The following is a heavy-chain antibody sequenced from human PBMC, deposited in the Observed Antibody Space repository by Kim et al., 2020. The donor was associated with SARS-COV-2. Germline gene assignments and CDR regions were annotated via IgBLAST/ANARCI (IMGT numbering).Heavy chain of an antibody. D-gene: IGHD1-26*01. J-gene: IGHJ3*02. CDR2: IYYSGST. Sequence: SETLSLTCTVSGGSISSYYWSWIRQPPGKGLEWIGYIYYSGSTNYNPSLKSRVTISVDTSKNQFSLKLSSVTAADTAVYYCARWGGSYLYDAFDIWGQGTMVTVSS. V-gene: IGHV4-59*13. CDR1: GGSISSYY. CDR3: ARWGGSYLYDAFDI.